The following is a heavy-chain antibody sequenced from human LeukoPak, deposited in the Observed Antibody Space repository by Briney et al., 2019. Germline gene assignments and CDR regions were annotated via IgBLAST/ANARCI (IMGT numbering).Heavy chain of an antibody. CDR1: GFTFSDYY. CDR2: ISSSGSTI. V-gene: IGHV3-11*01. J-gene: IGHJ4*02. Sequence: GGSLRLSCAASGFTFSDYYMSWIRQAPGKGLEWVSYISSSGSTIYYADSVKGRFTISRDNAKNSLYLQMNSLRAEDTAVYYCARPKGVVVPAAIADYWGQGTLVTVSS. D-gene: IGHD2-2*01. CDR3: ARPKGVVVPAAIADY.